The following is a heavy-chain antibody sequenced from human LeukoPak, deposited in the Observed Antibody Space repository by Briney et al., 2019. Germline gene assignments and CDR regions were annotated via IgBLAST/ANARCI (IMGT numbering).Heavy chain of an antibody. J-gene: IGHJ6*04. D-gene: IGHD3-10*02. CDR3: AELGITMIGGV. Sequence: PGGSLRLSCAASGFTFSSYEMNWVRQAPGKGLEWVSYISSSGSTIYYADSVKDRFTISRDNAKNSPYLQMNSLRAEDTAVYYCAELGITMIGGVWGKGTTVTISS. CDR1: GFTFSSYE. CDR2: ISSSGSTI. V-gene: IGHV3-48*03.